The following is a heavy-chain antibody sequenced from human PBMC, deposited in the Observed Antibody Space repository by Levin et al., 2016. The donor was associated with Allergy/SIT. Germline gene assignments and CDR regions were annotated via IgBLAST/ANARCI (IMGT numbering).Heavy chain of an antibody. CDR3: ARDYSWNTDY. CDR2: ISNYGDYV. Sequence: GESLKISCAASGFTFNTYSMHWVRQAPGRGLEWVAAISNYGDYVFYAESVKGRFTMSRDNSKNTLYLQMNSLRPEDTAIYYCARDYSWNTDYWGQGTLVTVSS. D-gene: IGHD1-26*01. CDR1: GFTFNTYS. J-gene: IGHJ4*02. V-gene: IGHV3-30-3*01.